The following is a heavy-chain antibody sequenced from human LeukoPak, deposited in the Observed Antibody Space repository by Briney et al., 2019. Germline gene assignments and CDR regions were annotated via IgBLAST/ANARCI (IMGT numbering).Heavy chain of an antibody. V-gene: IGHV3-7*03. J-gene: IGHJ6*03. CDR3: AKTYRDPYYYYYYMDV. CDR2: IKQDGSEK. CDR1: GFTFSSYW. D-gene: IGHD5-24*01. Sequence: GGXLRLSCAASGFTFSSYWMSWVRQAPGKGLEWVGNIKQDGSEKYYVESVKGRFTISRDKAKKTVYLEMNSLRAEDTAVYYCAKTYRDPYYYYYYMDVWGKGTTVTVSS.